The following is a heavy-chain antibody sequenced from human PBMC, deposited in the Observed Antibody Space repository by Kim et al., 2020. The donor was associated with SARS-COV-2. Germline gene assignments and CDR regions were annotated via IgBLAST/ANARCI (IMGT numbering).Heavy chain of an antibody. Sequence: SETLSLTCAVYGGSFSGYYWSWIRQPPGKGLEWIGEINHSGSTNYNPSLKSRVTISVDTSKNQFSLKLSSVTAADTAVYYCARGGHYYGSGSYRFDYWGQGTLVTVSS. CDR2: INHSGST. D-gene: IGHD3-10*01. CDR1: GGSFSGYY. CDR3: ARGGHYYGSGSYRFDY. J-gene: IGHJ4*02. V-gene: IGHV4-34*01.